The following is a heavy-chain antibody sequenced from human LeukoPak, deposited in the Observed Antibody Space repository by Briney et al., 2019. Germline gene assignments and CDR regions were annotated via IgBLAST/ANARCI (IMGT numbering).Heavy chain of an antibody. V-gene: IGHV1-69*13. CDR1: GGTFSSYA. D-gene: IGHD4-11*01. CDR2: IIPIFGTA. CDR3: ARLSKNWTTVTNPYYFDY. J-gene: IGHJ4*02. Sequence: SVEVSCKASGGTFSSYAISWVRQAPGQGLEWMGGIIPIFGTANYAQKFQGRVTITADESTSTAYMELSSLRSEDTAVYYCARLSKNWTTVTNPYYFDYWGQGTLVTVSS.